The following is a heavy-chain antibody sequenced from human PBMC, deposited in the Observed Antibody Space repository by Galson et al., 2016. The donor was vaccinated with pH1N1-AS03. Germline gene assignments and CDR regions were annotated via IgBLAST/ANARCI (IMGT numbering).Heavy chain of an antibody. V-gene: IGHV3-23*01. CDR2: ISGTGGSP. CDR3: ATNALKVRVDY. D-gene: IGHD1-1*01. CDR1: GFNFTTYG. Sequence: SLRLSCAASGFNFTTYGMNMNWVRPAPGKGLEWLAEISGTGGSPFYADSVKGRVTISRDNSKNTVYLQMTSLRAEDTAVYYCATNALKVRVDYWGQGTLVTVSS. J-gene: IGHJ4*02.